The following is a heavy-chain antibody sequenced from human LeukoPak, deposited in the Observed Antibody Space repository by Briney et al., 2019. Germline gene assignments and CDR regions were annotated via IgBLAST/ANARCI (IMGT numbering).Heavy chain of an antibody. CDR2: IIPIFGTA. V-gene: IGHV1-69*13. D-gene: IGHD3-22*01. CDR1: GGTFSSYA. CDR3: ASFPYYDSSGSDY. J-gene: IGHJ4*02. Sequence: SVKVSCKASGGTFSSYAISWARQAPGQGLEWMGGIIPIFGTANYAQKFQGRVTITADESTSTAYMELSSLRSEDAAVYYCASFPYYDSSGSDYWGQGTLVTVSS.